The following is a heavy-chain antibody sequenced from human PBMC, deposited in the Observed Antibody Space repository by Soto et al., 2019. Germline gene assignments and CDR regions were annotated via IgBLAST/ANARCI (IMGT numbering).Heavy chain of an antibody. CDR1: GYTFTSYY. J-gene: IGHJ4*02. CDR3: ARADGPGARYYYDSSGLFDY. D-gene: IGHD3-22*01. V-gene: IGHV1-46*01. Sequence: QVQLVQSGAEVKKPGASVKVSCKASGYTFTSYYMHWVRRAPGQGLEWMGIINPSGGSTSYAQKFQGRVTMTRDTSTSTVYMELSSLRCEDTAVYYCARADGPGARYYYDSSGLFDYWGQGTLVTVSS. CDR2: INPSGGST.